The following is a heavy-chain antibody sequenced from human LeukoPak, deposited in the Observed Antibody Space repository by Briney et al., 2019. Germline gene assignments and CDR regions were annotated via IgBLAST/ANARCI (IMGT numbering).Heavy chain of an antibody. V-gene: IGHV3-21*01. J-gene: IGHJ4*02. CDR3: ARDWDDILTGQFN. CDR2: MSSTSSYI. CDR1: RFTFSSYS. Sequence: GGSLRLSCAASRFTFSSYSMNWVRQAPGKGLEWVSSMSSTSSYIYYADSVKGRFTISRDNAKNSLYLQMNSLRAEDTAVYYCARDWDDILTGQFNWGQGTLVTVSS. D-gene: IGHD3-9*01.